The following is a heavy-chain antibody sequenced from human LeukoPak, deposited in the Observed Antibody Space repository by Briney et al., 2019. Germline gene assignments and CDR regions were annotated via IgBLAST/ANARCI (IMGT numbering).Heavy chain of an antibody. D-gene: IGHD1-26*01. J-gene: IGHJ4*02. V-gene: IGHV3-33*01. Sequence: PGRSLRLSCAASGFTFSSYGMHWVRQAPGKGLEWVAVIWYDGSNKYYADSVKGRFTISRDNSNNTLYLQMNSLRAEDTAVYYCASGEAWLMGATEFDYWDQGTRVTVTS. CDR1: GFTFSSYG. CDR2: IWYDGSNK. CDR3: ASGEAWLMGATEFDY.